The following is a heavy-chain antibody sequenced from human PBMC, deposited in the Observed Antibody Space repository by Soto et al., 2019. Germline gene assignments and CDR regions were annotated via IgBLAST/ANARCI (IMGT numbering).Heavy chain of an antibody. V-gene: IGHV3-30*03. J-gene: IGHJ4*02. CDR1: GFIFGSYG. CDR2: ISYDGTNK. D-gene: IGHD2-21*02. Sequence: GGSLRLSCTASGFIFGSYGMHWVRQAPGKGLEWVALISYDGTNKYYPDSVKGRFTISRDNPKNTLYLEMNSLIPEDTAVYYFGRVTRELCGSDCRSENWGRGSQVTVAS. CDR3: GRVTRELCGSDCRSEN.